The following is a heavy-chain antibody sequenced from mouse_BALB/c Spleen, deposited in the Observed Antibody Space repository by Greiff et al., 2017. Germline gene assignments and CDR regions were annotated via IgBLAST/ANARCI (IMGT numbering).Heavy chain of an antibody. CDR1: GYSITSGYY. J-gene: IGHJ2*01. CDR3: ARGGGPYYFDY. V-gene: IGHV3-6*02. CDR2: ISYDGSN. Sequence: EVQLQQSGPGLVKPSQSLSLTCSVTGYSITSGYYWNWIRQFPGNKLEWMGYISYDGSNNYNPSLKNRISITRDTSKNQFFLKLNSVTTEDTATYYCARGGGPYYFDYWGQGTTLTVSS.